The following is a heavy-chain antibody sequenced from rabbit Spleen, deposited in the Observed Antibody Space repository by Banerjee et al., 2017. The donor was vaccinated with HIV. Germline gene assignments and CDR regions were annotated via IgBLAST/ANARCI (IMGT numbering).Heavy chain of an antibody. Sequence: QEKLEESGGGLVKPEGSLTLTCTASGFSFTSKDVMCWVRQAPGKGLEWIGCINTITGKTVHATWAKGRFTFSKTSSTTVTLQMTSLTAADTATYFCARDLDSVIGWNFGWWGQWTLVTVS. D-gene: IGHD1-1*01. CDR3: ARDLDSVIGWNFGW. V-gene: IGHV1S45*01. J-gene: IGHJ4*01. CDR1: GFSFTSKDV. CDR2: INTITGKT.